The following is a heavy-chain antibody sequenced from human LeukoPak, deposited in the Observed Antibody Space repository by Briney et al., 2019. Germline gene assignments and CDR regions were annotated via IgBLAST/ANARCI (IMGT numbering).Heavy chain of an antibody. D-gene: IGHD2-2*01. CDR2: INHSGST. V-gene: IGHV4-34*01. Sequence: KPSETLSLTCAVYGGSFSGYYWSWIRQPPGEGLEWIGEINHSGSTNYNPSLKSRVTISVDTSKNQFSLKLSSVTAADTAVYYCARVFPAEDYFDYWGQGTLVTVSS. CDR1: GGSFSGYY. CDR3: ARVFPAEDYFDY. J-gene: IGHJ4*02.